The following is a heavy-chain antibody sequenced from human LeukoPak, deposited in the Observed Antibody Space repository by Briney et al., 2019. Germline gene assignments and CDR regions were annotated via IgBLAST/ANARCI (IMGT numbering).Heavy chain of an antibody. CDR2: IYTSGST. CDR1: GGSISSGSYY. Sequence: SETLSLTCTVSGGSISSGSYYWSWLRQPAGKGLEWIGRIYTSGSTNYNPSLKSRVTISVDTSKNQFSLKLSSVTAADTAVYYCAREYYYDSSGYYLYYYYYMDVWGKGTTVTVSS. CDR3: AREYYYDSSGYYLYYYYYMDV. D-gene: IGHD3-22*01. J-gene: IGHJ6*03. V-gene: IGHV4-61*02.